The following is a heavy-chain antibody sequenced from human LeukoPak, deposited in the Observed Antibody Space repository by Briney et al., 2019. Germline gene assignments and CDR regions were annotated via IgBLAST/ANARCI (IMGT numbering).Heavy chain of an antibody. CDR2: IYTSGTT. V-gene: IGHV4-4*09. Sequence: SETLSLTCTVSGGSISSYYWSWIRQPPGKGLEWIGYIYTSGTTNYNPSLKGRVTMSRDTSKNQFSLKLNSVTAADTAIYYCARHVGATFFNWIDPWGQGTLVTVSS. D-gene: IGHD1-26*01. J-gene: IGHJ5*02. CDR1: GGSISSYY. CDR3: ARHVGATFFNWIDP.